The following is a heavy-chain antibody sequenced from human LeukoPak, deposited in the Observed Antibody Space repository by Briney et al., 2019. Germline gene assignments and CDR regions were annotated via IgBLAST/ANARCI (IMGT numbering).Heavy chain of an antibody. J-gene: IGHJ6*02. V-gene: IGHV3-30-3*01. CDR3: ARDLRDCSSTSCYFYYGMDV. CDR2: ISCDRGNK. CDR1: GFTFSNYA. D-gene: IGHD2-2*01. Sequence: GGSLRLSCAASGFTFSNYAMHWARQAPRKGLEWVAVISCDRGNKYYADSVKGRFTISRDNSKNTMYLKMNSLRAEDTAVYYCARDLRDCSSTSCYFYYGMDVWGQGTTVTVSS.